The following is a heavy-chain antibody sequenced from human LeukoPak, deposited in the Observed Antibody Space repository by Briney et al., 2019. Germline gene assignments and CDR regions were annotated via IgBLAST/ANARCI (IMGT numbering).Heavy chain of an antibody. V-gene: IGHV3-23*01. CDR2: ISGSGGST. CDR1: GFTFISYA. D-gene: IGHD2-2*01. Sequence: GGSLRLSCAASGFTFISYAMSWVRQAPGKGLEWVSAISGSGGSTYYADSVKGRFTISRDNSKNTLYLQMNSLRAEDTAVYYCAKGLGYCSSTSCSKHFQHWGQGTLVTVSS. J-gene: IGHJ1*01. CDR3: AKGLGYCSSTSCSKHFQH.